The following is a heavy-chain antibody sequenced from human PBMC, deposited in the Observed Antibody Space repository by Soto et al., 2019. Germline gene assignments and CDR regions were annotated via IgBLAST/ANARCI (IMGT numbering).Heavy chain of an antibody. D-gene: IGHD3-10*01. J-gene: IGHJ3*02. Sequence: GGSLRLSCAASGFTFSSFWMHWVRQAPGKGLEWVSVIYSGGTTYYADSVKGRFTISRDSSKNTLYLQMNSLRAEDTAVYYCTVTTYGTDKEDAFDIWGQGTVVTVSS. CDR2: IYSGGTT. CDR1: GFTFSSFW. CDR3: TVTTYGTDKEDAFDI. V-gene: IGHV3-53*01.